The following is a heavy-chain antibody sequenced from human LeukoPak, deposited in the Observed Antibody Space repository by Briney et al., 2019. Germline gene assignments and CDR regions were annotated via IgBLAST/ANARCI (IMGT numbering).Heavy chain of an antibody. J-gene: IGHJ4*02. D-gene: IGHD4-23*01. V-gene: IGHV4-39*07. Sequence: ASETLSLTCTVSGGSISSSSYYWGWIRQPPGKGLEWIGTMYYSGSTYYNPSLKSRVTISVDTSKNQFSLKLSSVTAADTAVYYCARDAYGGNDYWGQGTLVTVSS. CDR2: MYYSGST. CDR3: ARDAYGGNDY. CDR1: GGSISSSSYY.